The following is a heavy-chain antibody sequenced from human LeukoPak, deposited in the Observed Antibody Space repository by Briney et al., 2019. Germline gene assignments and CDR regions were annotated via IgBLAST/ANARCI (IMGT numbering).Heavy chain of an antibody. J-gene: IGHJ3*02. CDR1: GFTFSSYA. CDR3: ARCRSPRCMGHHDAFDI. D-gene: IGHD2-8*01. Sequence: PGGSLRLSCAASGFTFSSYAMSWVRQAPGKGLEWVSAISGSGGSTYYADSVKGRFTISRDNSKNTLYLQMNSLRAEDTAVYYCARCRSPRCMGHHDAFDIWGQGTMVTVSS. V-gene: IGHV3-23*01. CDR2: ISGSGGST.